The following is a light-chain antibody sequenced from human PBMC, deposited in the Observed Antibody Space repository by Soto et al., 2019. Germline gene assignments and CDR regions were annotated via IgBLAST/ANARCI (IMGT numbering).Light chain of an antibody. CDR3: QQYNNWPPKYT. CDR2: DAS. J-gene: IGKJ2*01. CDR1: QRVSSN. Sequence: EIVMTQSPATLSVSPGERATLSCRASQRVSSNLAWYQQKPGQAPRLLIFDASTRATGIPARFSGSGSGTEFTLTISSLQSEDFAVYYCQQYNNWPPKYTFGQGTKLEIK. V-gene: IGKV3-15*01.